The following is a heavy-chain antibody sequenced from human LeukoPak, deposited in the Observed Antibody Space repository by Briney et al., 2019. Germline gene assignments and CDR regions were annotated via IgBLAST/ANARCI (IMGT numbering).Heavy chain of an antibody. D-gene: IGHD6-13*01. CDR1: GGSISSYY. J-gene: IGHJ5*02. CDR2: IYYSGST. Sequence: SETLSLTCTVSGGSISSYYWSWIRQPPGKGLEWIGYIYYSGSTNYNPSLKGRVTISVDTSKNQFSLKLSSVTAADTAVYYCARRLWGIAASWFDPWGQGTLVTVSS. CDR3: ARRLWGIAASWFDP. V-gene: IGHV4-59*08.